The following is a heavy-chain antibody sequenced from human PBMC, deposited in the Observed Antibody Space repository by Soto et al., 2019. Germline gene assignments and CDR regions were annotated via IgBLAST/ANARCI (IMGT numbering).Heavy chain of an antibody. V-gene: IGHV1-2*02. CDR2: INPNNGVT. D-gene: IGHD6-19*01. CDR3: AAAAIPVAGRHPDF. Sequence: SFPSSFSLFPGFYLHWVRQAPGQGLEWMGWINPNNGVTTYAKNFQGRVTMTRDSSIITASMELSSLRSAATAVYFCAAAAIPVAGRHPDFWGQGTVVTVSS. J-gene: IGHJ4*02. CDR1: FSLFPGFY.